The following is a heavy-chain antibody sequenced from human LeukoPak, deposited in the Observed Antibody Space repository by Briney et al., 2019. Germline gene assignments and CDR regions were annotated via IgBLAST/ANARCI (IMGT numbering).Heavy chain of an antibody. CDR2: ILYDGSKK. Sequence: PGGSLRLSCIASGFTFSHYSLLWVRQAPGKGLEWVTLILYDGSKKYYTDSVRGRFTISRDDSKNTLYLQMNSLRPEDTAIYYCARDGLTGRTDGTLDHWGQGTLVTVSS. D-gene: IGHD1-20*01. CDR3: ARDGLTGRTDGTLDH. J-gene: IGHJ4*02. V-gene: IGHV3-30-3*01. CDR1: GFTFSHYS.